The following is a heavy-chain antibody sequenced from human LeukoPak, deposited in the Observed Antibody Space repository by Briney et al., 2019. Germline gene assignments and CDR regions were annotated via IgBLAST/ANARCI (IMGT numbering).Heavy chain of an antibody. Sequence: PSETLSLTCTVSGGSISSYYWSWIRQPPGKGLEWIGYMYYSGSTSYNPSLKSRVTISVDTSKNQFSLKLSSVTAADSAVYYCARDNYYGSGSYLDPWGQGTLVTVSS. CDR3: ARDNYYGSGSYLDP. CDR2: MYYSGST. V-gene: IGHV4-59*01. CDR1: GGSISSYY. J-gene: IGHJ5*02. D-gene: IGHD3-10*01.